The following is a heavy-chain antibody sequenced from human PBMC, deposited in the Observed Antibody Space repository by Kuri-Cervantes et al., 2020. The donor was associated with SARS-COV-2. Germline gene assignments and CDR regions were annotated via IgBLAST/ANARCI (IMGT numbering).Heavy chain of an antibody. V-gene: IGHV4-4*07. CDR3: ARERGIAAAGTNYFDY. J-gene: IGHJ4*02. CDR1: GASISRYY. Sequence: GSLRLSCTVSGASISRYYWSWIRQPAGKGLEWIGRIYTSGSTNYNPSLKSRVTMSVDTSKNQFSLKLSSVTAADTAVYYCARERGIAAAGTNYFDYWGRGTLVTVSS. D-gene: IGHD6-13*01. CDR2: IYTSGST.